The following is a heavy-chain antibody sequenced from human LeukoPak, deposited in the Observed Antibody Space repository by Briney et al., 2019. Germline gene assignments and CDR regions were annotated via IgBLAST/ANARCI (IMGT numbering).Heavy chain of an antibody. CDR1: GYTFTSYG. D-gene: IGHD3-3*01. V-gene: IGHV1-18*01. Sequence: ASVKVSCKASGYTFTSYGISWVRQAPGQGLEWMGWISAYNGNTNYAQKLQGRVTMTTDTSTSTAYMELRSLRSDDTAVYYSARVPITIFGVVIIREPQFDPWGQGTLVTVSS. CDR2: ISAYNGNT. J-gene: IGHJ5*02. CDR3: ARVPITIFGVVIIREPQFDP.